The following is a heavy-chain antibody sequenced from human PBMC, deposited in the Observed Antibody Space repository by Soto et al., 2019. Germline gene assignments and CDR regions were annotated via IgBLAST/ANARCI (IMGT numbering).Heavy chain of an antibody. Sequence: TSDTLSLTCTVSGGSISIGAYYWGWIRQHPGKGLEWIGYISHRGTAYYTPSLKSRVTLSVDPSKSQFSLNVTSLTAADTAVYYCARVSATGTRWFDPWGPGTLVTVSS. D-gene: IGHD6-13*01. CDR2: ISHRGTA. V-gene: IGHV4-31*03. CDR1: GGSISIGAYY. J-gene: IGHJ5*02. CDR3: ARVSATGTRWFDP.